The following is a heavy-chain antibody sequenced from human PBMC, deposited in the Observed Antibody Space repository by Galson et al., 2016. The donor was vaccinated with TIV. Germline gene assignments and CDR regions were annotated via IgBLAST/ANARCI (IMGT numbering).Heavy chain of an antibody. J-gene: IGHJ6*02. CDR3: KKVPSSGFSYYYVLDV. CDR2: ISYDGSHK. Sequence: SLRLSCAGSGLIFSSSAVHWVRQAPGKRLEWLAIISYDGSHKNYGDSVKGRFTVSRDNSKNTVFLQMNSLRDEDTAVYYCKKVPSSGFSYYYVLDVWGQGTTVTVSS. CDR1: GLIFSSSA. V-gene: IGHV3-30*04. D-gene: IGHD3-22*01.